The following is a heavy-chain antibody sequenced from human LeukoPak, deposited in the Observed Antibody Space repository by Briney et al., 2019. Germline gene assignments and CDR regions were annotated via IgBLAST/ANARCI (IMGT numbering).Heavy chain of an antibody. D-gene: IGHD1-7*01. Sequence: ASVKVSCKASGYSFTGSYIHWVRQAPGQGPEGMGVINPSGSSTIYAQKFKGRVTMTKDTSTGTVYMDLSSLRSEDTAVYYCASTKASDWHLTASPLDFWGQGTLVSVSS. V-gene: IGHV1-46*01. CDR3: ASTKASDWHLTASPLDF. J-gene: IGHJ4*02. CDR2: INPSGSST. CDR1: GYSFTGSY.